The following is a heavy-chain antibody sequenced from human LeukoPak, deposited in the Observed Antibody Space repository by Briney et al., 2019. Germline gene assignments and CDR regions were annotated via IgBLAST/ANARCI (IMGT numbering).Heavy chain of an antibody. CDR1: GFTFSSYA. D-gene: IGHD2-2*01. J-gene: IGHJ4*02. CDR3: ARDRYCSSTSCHGRWYFDY. CDR2: ISGSGGST. Sequence: GGSLRLSCAASGFTFSSYAMSWVRQAPGKGLEWVSAISGSGGSTYYADSVKGRFTISRDNSKNTLYLQMNSLRAEDTAVYYCARDRYCSSTSCHGRWYFDYWGQGTLVTVSS. V-gene: IGHV3-23*01.